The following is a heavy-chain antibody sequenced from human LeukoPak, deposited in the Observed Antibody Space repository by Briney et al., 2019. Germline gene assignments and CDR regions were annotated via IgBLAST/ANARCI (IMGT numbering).Heavy chain of an antibody. CDR1: GFTFSSYG. CDR3: ARATNWGYAFDI. V-gene: IGHV3-48*03. D-gene: IGHD7-27*01. CDR2: ISSSGSTI. Sequence: GGSLRLSCAPSGFTFSSYGMNWVRQAPGKGLEWVSYISSSGSTICYADSVKGRFTISRDNAKNSLYLQMNSLRAEDTAVYYCARATNWGYAFDIWGQGTVVTVSS. J-gene: IGHJ3*02.